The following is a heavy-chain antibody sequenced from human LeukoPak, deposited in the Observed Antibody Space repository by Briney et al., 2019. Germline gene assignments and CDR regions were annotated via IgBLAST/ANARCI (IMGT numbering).Heavy chain of an antibody. CDR1: GFTFSSYG. D-gene: IGHD5-18*01. J-gene: IGHJ4*02. CDR3: AKEGTAMASSYFDY. Sequence: GGSLRLSCAASGFTFSSYGMRRVRQAPGKGLEWVAVISHDGTVQHYADSVKGRFTISRDNSDNTLYLQMNSLRDEDTAMYYCAKEGTAMASSYFDYWGQGTLITVSS. V-gene: IGHV3-30*18. CDR2: ISHDGTVQ.